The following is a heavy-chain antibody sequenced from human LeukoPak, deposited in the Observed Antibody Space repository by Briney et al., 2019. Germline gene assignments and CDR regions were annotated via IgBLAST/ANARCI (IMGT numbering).Heavy chain of an antibody. Sequence: SETLSLTCTVSGYSISSGYFWGWIRQPPGKGLEWIRSIYHSGSTYYNPSLKSRVTISVDTSKNQFSLKLTSLTAADTAVYYCGRGGSVDYWGQGTLVTVSS. CDR2: IYHSGST. D-gene: IGHD3-16*01. CDR3: GRGGSVDY. V-gene: IGHV4-38-2*02. CDR1: GYSISSGYF. J-gene: IGHJ4*02.